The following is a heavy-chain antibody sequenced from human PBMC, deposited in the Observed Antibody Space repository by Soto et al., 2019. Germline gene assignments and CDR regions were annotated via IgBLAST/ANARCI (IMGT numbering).Heavy chain of an antibody. J-gene: IGHJ4*02. Sequence: PSDTLSLTCSVSGGSINSYWWGWIRQPAGKGLEWIGRVYSSGTTDYNPSLNSRATMSVETSKNQFSLKLSSVTAADTAVYYCARDIGSYAYGEGYWGQGIQVTVSS. CDR1: GGSINSYW. D-gene: IGHD3-10*01. CDR3: ARDIGSYAYGEGY. CDR2: VYSSGTT. V-gene: IGHV4-4*07.